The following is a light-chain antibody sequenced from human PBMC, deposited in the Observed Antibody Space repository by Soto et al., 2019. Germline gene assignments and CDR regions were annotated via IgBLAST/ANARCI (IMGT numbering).Light chain of an antibody. CDR2: DDI. CDR1: TSNVANNF. J-gene: IGLJ1*01. Sequence: QSVLTQPPSVSAAPGQKVTISCSGTTSNVANNFVSWYQQFPGKAPKLLIYDDIRRPSGIPDRFSASKSGTSATLGITGLQTGDEADYYCGSWDGSLTANVFGTGTKVT. CDR3: GSWDGSLTANV. V-gene: IGLV1-51*01.